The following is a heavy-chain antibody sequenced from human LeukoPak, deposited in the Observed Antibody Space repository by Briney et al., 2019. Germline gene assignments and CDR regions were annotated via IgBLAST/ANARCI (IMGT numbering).Heavy chain of an antibody. CDR2: ISSSRSYI. D-gene: IGHD3-10*01. J-gene: IGHJ4*02. Sequence: RGCLRLSCEAPGFTFSSYSMNWVRQAPGKGLEWVSSISSSRSYIYYADSVKGRFTISRDNAKNSLYLQMNSLRAEDTAVYYCARDIHGSGSYSDYWGQGTLVTVSS. CDR3: ARDIHGSGSYSDY. CDR1: GFTFSSYS. V-gene: IGHV3-21*01.